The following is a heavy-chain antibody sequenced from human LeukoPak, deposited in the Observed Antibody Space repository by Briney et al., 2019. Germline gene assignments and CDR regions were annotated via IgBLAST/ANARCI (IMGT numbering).Heavy chain of an antibody. CDR3: TRRPLDYSVDQ. D-gene: IGHD4-11*01. CDR1: GGAITGSSYY. Sequence: AETLSLTCSVSGGAITGSSYYWGWIRQPPGKGLEWIGSLYYSGSTYYNPSLKSRVTISADTSKNQFSLKLISVTAADTAVYYCTRRPLDYSVDQWGQGTLVSVPS. J-gene: IGHJ4*02. CDR2: LYYSGST. V-gene: IGHV4-39*01.